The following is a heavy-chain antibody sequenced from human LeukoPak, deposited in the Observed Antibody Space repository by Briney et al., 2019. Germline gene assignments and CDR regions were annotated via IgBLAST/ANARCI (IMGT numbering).Heavy chain of an antibody. CDR1: GGSISSSSYY. J-gene: IGHJ4*02. CDR2: IYYSGST. CDR3: ARGDLKWELRYFDY. D-gene: IGHD1-26*01. V-gene: IGHV4-30-4*01. Sequence: SETLSLTCTVSGGSISSSSYYWSWIRQPPGKGLEWIGYIYYSGSTYYNPSLKSRVTISVDTSKNQFSLKLSSVTAADTAVYYCARGDLKWELRYFDYWGQGTLVTVSS.